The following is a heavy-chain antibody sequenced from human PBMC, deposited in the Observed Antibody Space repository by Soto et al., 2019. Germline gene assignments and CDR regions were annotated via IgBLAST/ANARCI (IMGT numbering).Heavy chain of an antibody. D-gene: IGHD3-3*01. Sequence: EVQLVESGGGLEKPGGSLRLSCAASGFTFSNVWMNWVRQAPGKGLAWVGRIKSKTDGGTIDYAAPVKGRFTISRDDSKNTVYLQMNSLKSEDTAVYYCTTDLDDYRGRRPSRLWSGHYNPTKYGMHVLGQGTTATVSS. CDR1: GFTFSNVW. CDR3: TTDLDDYRGRRPSRLWSGHYNPTKYGMHV. CDR2: IKSKTDGGTI. J-gene: IGHJ6*02. V-gene: IGHV3-15*07.